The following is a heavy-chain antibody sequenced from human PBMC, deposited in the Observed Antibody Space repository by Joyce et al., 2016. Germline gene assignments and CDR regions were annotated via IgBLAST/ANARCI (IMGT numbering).Heavy chain of an antibody. CDR2: INHSGST. J-gene: IGHJ4*02. Sequence: QVQLQQWGAGLLKPSETLSLTCAVYGGSFSGYYWSWIHQPPGKGLEWIGEINHSGSTNYNPSLESRVTISVDTSKNQFSLRLSSVTAADTAVYYCARGLSAFDYSNYAGYDYWGQGTLVTVSS. V-gene: IGHV4-34*01. CDR3: ARGLSAFDYSNYAGYDY. D-gene: IGHD4-11*01. CDR1: GGSFSGYY.